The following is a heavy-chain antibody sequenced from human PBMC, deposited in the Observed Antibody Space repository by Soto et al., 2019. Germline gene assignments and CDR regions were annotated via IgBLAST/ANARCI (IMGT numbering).Heavy chain of an antibody. J-gene: IGHJ4*02. CDR1: GYTFTNYA. Sequence: QVQLVQSGAELKKPGASVTVSCRASGYTFTNYAISWVRQAPGQGLEWMGWINSYNGNTNYAQNLQGRVTMTTDTSANTAYMELRSLTSDDTAVYYCAKLITFGGVIVFMPDYWGQGTLVTVSS. CDR3: AKLITFGGVIVFMPDY. CDR2: INSYNGNT. D-gene: IGHD3-16*02. V-gene: IGHV1-18*01.